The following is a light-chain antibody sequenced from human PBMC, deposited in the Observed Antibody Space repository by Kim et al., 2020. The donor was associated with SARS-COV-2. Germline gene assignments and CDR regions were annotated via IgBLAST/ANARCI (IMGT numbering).Light chain of an antibody. V-gene: IGLV3-21*04. J-gene: IGLJ1*01. CDR3: QVWDSSSDNYV. CDR1: YIGAKN. CDR2: YDS. Sequence: APGKTERITLGGDYIGAKNVHWDQQKPGQAPALVIHYDSGRPSGIPERFSGSNSGNTAKLTLSRVEAGDEADYYCQVWDSSSDNYVFGAGTKVTVL.